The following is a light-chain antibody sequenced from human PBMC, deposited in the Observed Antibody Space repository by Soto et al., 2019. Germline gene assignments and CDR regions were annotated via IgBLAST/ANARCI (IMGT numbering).Light chain of an antibody. J-gene: IGKJ1*01. V-gene: IGKV3-20*01. Sequence: EIVMTQSPATLSVSPGESVTLSCRASLGINSRSLAWYQQKPGQAPRLLIYAASSRATGIPDRFSGSGSGTDFTLTVSRLEPEDFGVYYCQQFGGSPTWTCGQGTKVDI. CDR1: LGINSRS. CDR2: AAS. CDR3: QQFGGSPTWT.